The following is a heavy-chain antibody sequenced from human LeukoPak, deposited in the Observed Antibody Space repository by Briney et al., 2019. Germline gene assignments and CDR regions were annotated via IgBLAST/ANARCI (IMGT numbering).Heavy chain of an antibody. V-gene: IGHV4-4*02. J-gene: IGHJ4*02. CDR3: AKAPVTTCSGAYCYPFDY. D-gene: IGHD2-15*01. Sequence: SETLSLTCAVSGGSISSSNWWSWVRPPPGKGLEWIGEMYHSGSTNYNPSLKSRVTISLDNSKNQFSLRLSSVTAADTAVYYCAKAPVTTCSGAYCYPFDYWGQGTLVTVSS. CDR1: GGSISSSNW. CDR2: MYHSGST.